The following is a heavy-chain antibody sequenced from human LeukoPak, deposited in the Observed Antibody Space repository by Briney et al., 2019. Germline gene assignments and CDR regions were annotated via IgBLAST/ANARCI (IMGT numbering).Heavy chain of an antibody. V-gene: IGHV4-59*11. CDR2: IYYSGST. CDR1: GESFSGHF. CDR3: AKDIYYYGSSGYPAL. D-gene: IGHD3-22*01. J-gene: IGHJ2*01. Sequence: PSETLSLTCAVYGESFSGHFWSWIRQSPGKGLEWIGYIYYSGSTNYNPSLKSRVTISVDTSKNQFSLKLSSVTAADTAVYYCAKDIYYYGSSGYPALWGRGTLVTVSS.